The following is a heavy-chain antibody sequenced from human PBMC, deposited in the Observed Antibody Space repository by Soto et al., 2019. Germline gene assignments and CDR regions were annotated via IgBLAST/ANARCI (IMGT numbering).Heavy chain of an antibody. CDR3: ARQTPVGSIDY. D-gene: IGHD1-26*01. CDR1: GFTFSGYA. CDR2: FGGSDRDI. J-gene: IGHJ4*02. V-gene: IGHV3-48*02. Sequence: GGSLRLSCVGSGFTFSGYAMNWVRQAPGKGLEWLSHFGGSDRDIVYADSVEGRFTISRDNAKNSLFLQMNSLRDEDTSVYFCARQTPVGSIDYWGQGTLVTVSS.